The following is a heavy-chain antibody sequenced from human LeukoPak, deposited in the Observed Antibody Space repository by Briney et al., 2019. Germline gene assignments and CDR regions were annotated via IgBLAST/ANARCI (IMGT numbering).Heavy chain of an antibody. V-gene: IGHV3-64*02. Sequence: PGGSLRLSCGASGFTFSNSAMCWVRQAPGKGLECVSVISTNGDRTYYADSVKGRFTISRDNSKNTLYLQMGSLRADDMAVYYCARGVAISSSGWYDTFDYWGQGALVTISS. CDR1: GFTFSNSA. D-gene: IGHD6-19*01. J-gene: IGHJ4*02. CDR2: ISTNGDRT. CDR3: ARGVAISSSGWYDTFDY.